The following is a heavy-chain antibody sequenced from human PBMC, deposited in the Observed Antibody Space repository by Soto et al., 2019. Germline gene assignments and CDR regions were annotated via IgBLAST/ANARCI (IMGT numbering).Heavy chain of an antibody. CDR1: GGSINGYY. J-gene: IGHJ4*01. V-gene: IGHV4-59*01. D-gene: IGHD5-18*01. CDR2: FHFSGST. Sequence: QVQLQESGPGLVKPSETLSLTCPVSGGSINGYYWTWLRQSPTNGLEWIGYFHFSGSTKYNPSLESRLTISAETSKNQIALTLSSVTAADTAVYYCARSSGYSYGYDDFFDNWGQGTLANVSS. CDR3: ARSSGYSYGYDDFFDN.